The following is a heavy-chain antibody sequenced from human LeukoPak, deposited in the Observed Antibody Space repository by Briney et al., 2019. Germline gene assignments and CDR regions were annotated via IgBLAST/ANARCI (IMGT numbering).Heavy chain of an antibody. J-gene: IGHJ4*02. CDR3: ASARALYGYSGYDEPYFDY. Sequence: AGGSLRLSCAASGFTFSNAWMSWVRQAPGKGLEWVAVISFDGSNKYYADSVKGRFTISRDNSKNTLYLEMNSLRAEDTAVYYCASARALYGYSGYDEPYFDYWGQGTLVTVSS. CDR1: GFTFSNAW. D-gene: IGHD5-12*01. V-gene: IGHV3-30*03. CDR2: ISFDGSNK.